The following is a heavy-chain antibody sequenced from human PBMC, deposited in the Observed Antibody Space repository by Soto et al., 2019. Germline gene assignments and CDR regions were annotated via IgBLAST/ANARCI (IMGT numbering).Heavy chain of an antibody. CDR1: GYTFTRYA. CDR2: INAGNGNT. D-gene: IGHD2-2*01. CDR3: ARAWVPAASAGMYV. V-gene: IGHV1-3*01. J-gene: IGHJ6*02. Sequence: ASLKVSCKASGYTFTRYAMHWVRQAPGQRLEWMGWINAGNGNTKYSQKFQGGVTITRDTSASTAYMELSSLRSEDTAVYYCARAWVPAASAGMYVWGQGTTVTVSS.